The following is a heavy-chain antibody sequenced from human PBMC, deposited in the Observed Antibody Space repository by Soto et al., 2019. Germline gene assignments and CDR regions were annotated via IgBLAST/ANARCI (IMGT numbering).Heavy chain of an antibody. CDR3: ARDSKTLVPAAIIHTWFDP. J-gene: IGHJ5*02. Sequence: SETLSLTCAVSGYSISIGYYWGWIRQPPGKGLEWIGSIYHSGSTYYNPSLKSLGTISVDTSKNQFSLNRTSVSAPDTAVYYCARDSKTLVPAAIIHTWFDPSGKGTLVSV. CDR2: IYHSGST. D-gene: IGHD2-2*02. CDR1: GYSISIGYY. V-gene: IGHV4-38-2*02.